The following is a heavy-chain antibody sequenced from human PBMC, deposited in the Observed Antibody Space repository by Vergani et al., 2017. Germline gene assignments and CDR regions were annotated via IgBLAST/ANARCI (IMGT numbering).Heavy chain of an antibody. Sequence: QVQLQESGPGLVKPSETLSLTCTVSGGSISSYYWSWIRQPPGKGLEWIGYIYYSGSTNYNPSLKSRVTISVDTSKNQFSLKLSSVTAADTAVYYCARSMYGSYYYYGMDVWGQGTTVTVSS. D-gene: IGHD1-26*01. CDR2: IYYSGST. J-gene: IGHJ6*02. V-gene: IGHV4-59*01. CDR3: ARSMYGSYYYYGMDV. CDR1: GGSISSYY.